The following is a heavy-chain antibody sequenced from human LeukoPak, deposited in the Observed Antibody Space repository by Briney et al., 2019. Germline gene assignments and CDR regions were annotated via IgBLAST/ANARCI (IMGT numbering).Heavy chain of an antibody. CDR1: GFTFSSFA. Sequence: PGGSLRLSCAASGFTFSSFAVSWVRQAPGKGLEWVSGISGSGDRTDYADSVKDRFTISRDNSKNTLYLQMNSLRAEDTALYYCAPYTYYFDHWGQGTLVTVSS. CDR2: ISGSGDRT. V-gene: IGHV3-23*01. J-gene: IGHJ4*02. D-gene: IGHD2-2*02. CDR3: APYTYYFDH.